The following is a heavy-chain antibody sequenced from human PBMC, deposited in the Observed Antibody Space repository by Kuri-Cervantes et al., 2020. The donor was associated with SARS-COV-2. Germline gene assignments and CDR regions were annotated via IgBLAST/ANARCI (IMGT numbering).Heavy chain of an antibody. CDR1: GYTFTSYG. CDR2: MNPNSGNT. V-gene: IGHV1-8*03. Sequence: ASVKVSCKASGYTFTSYGISWVRQAPGRGLEWMGWMNPNSGNTGYAQKFQGRVTITRNTSISTAYMELSSLRSEDTAVYYCARLLRGAYYYYYMDVWGKGTTVTVSS. CDR3: ARLLRGAYYYYYMDV. J-gene: IGHJ6*03. D-gene: IGHD1-26*01.